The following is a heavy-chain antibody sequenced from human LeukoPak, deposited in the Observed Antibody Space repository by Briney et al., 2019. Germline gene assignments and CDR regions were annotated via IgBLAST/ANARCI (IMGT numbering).Heavy chain of an antibody. CDR1: GFTFSSYW. CDR3: ARRSRDGWYFDY. CDR2: ISSDGSYK. V-gene: IGHV3-30*03. Sequence: QSGGSLRLSCAASGFTFSSYWMHWVRQAPGKGLEWMLIISSDGSYKYYADSVKGRFAISRDNSNNTLYLQMNSLRAEDTAVYYCARRSRDGWYFDYWGQGTQVTVSS. D-gene: IGHD5-24*01. J-gene: IGHJ4*02.